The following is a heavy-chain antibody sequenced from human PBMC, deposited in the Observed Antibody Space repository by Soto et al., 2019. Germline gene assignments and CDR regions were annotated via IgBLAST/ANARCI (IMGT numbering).Heavy chain of an antibody. CDR1: GFTFYDYS. Sequence: EVQLVESGGGVVQPGGSLRLSCAASGFTFYDYSMHWVRQAPGKGLEWLSYIGSTSATMYYADSVKGRFTISRGNAKKSLHLQMNSLRHGDTAVYYCATTVATPDTLYYYALDVWGPGTTVTVSS. CDR2: IGSTSATM. J-gene: IGHJ6*02. V-gene: IGHV3-48*02. D-gene: IGHD5-12*01. CDR3: ATTVATPDTLYYYALDV.